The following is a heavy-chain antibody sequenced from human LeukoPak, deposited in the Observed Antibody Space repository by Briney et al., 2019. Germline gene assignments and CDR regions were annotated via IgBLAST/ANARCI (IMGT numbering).Heavy chain of an antibody. CDR2: IRYDGSNK. Sequence: GGSLRLSCAASGFTFSSYGMHWVRQAPGKGLEWVAFIRYDGSNKYYVDSVKGRFTISRDNSKNTLYLQMNSLRAEDTAVYYCAKDFRGGIVVVPAASAFDPWGQGTLVTVSS. D-gene: IGHD2-2*01. CDR3: AKDFRGGIVVVPAASAFDP. J-gene: IGHJ5*02. CDR1: GFTFSSYG. V-gene: IGHV3-30*02.